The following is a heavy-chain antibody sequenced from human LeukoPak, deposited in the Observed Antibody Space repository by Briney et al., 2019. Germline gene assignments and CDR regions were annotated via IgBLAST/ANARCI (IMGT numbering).Heavy chain of an antibody. D-gene: IGHD4-23*01. J-gene: IGHJ3*02. CDR3: AKVGVVTRDDAFDI. Sequence: GGSLRLSCAASGFTFRSYWMHWVRQAPGKGLVWVSRVKGDGGFTNYADSVYGRFTISRDNAKNSLYLQMNSLRAEDTALYYCAKVGVVTRDDAFDIWGQGTMVTVSS. CDR1: GFTFRSYW. CDR2: VKGDGGFT. V-gene: IGHV3-74*01.